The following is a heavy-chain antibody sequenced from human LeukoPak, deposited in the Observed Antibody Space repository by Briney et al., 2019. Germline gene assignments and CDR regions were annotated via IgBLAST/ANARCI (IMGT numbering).Heavy chain of an antibody. CDR3: ARAQTYYDILTGYYKGNYYFDY. D-gene: IGHD3-9*01. V-gene: IGHV4-59*01. Sequence: SETLSLTCTVSGGSISSYYWSWIRQPPGKGLEWIGYIYYSGSTNYNPSLKSRVTISVDTSKNQFSLKLSSVTAADTAVYYCARAQTYYDILTGYYKGNYYFDYWGQGTLVTVSS. J-gene: IGHJ4*02. CDR2: IYYSGST. CDR1: GGSISSYY.